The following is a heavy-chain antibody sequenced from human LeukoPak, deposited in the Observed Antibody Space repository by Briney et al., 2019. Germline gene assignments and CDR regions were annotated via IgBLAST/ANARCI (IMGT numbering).Heavy chain of an antibody. CDR3: ASEGWAESYFDF. CDR2: IKQDGSEK. J-gene: IGHJ4*02. D-gene: IGHD6-19*01. Sequence: SEGSLRLSCAASGFTFSSYWMSWVRQAPGKGLEWVANIKQDGSEKYYVDSVKGRFTISRDNAKNSLYLQMNGLRAEDTAVYYCASEGWAESYFDFWGQGTLVTVSS. CDR1: GFTFSSYW. V-gene: IGHV3-7*01.